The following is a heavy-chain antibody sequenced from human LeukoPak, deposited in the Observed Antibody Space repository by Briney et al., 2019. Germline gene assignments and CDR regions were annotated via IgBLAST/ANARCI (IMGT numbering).Heavy chain of an antibody. V-gene: IGHV5-51*01. CDR3: ARSKGFSYANYFDY. D-gene: IGHD5-18*01. CDR1: GYTFITYW. J-gene: IGHJ4*02. CDR2: IYPGDSDT. Sequence: GESLKIPCMGSGYTFITYWIGWVRQMPGKGLEWMGVIYPGDSDTRYSPSFQGQVTISADKSISTAYLQWSSLKASDTAMYYCARSKGFSYANYFDYWGQGTLVTVSS.